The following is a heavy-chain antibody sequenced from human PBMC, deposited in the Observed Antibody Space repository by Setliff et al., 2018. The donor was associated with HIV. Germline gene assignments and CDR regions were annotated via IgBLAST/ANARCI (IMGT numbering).Heavy chain of an antibody. CDR3: ARGWMARADYYDTSGQAQYFQH. CDR2: IIPIFGIT. J-gene: IGHJ1*01. Sequence: SVKVSCKASGGTFISYAISWVRQAPGQGLEWMGGIIPIFGITNYAQKFQGRVTVTADQSTSTAYMELSSLGFDDTAMYYCARGWMARADYYDTSGQAQYFQHWGQGTLVTVSS. CDR1: GGTFISYA. V-gene: IGHV1-69*10. D-gene: IGHD3-22*01.